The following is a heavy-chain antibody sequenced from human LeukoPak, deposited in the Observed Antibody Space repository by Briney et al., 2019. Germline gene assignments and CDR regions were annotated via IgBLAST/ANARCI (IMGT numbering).Heavy chain of an antibody. CDR3: ARDGVPPNY. J-gene: IGHJ4*02. D-gene: IGHD1-1*01. V-gene: IGHV1-2*02. CDR2: INPNSGGT. Sequence: ASVKVSCKASGYTFTSYYMHWVRQAPGQGLEWMGWINPNSGGTNYAQKFQDRVTMTRATSTSTAYMELSRLRSDDTAVYSCARDGVPPNYWGQGTLVTVSS. CDR1: GYTFTSYY.